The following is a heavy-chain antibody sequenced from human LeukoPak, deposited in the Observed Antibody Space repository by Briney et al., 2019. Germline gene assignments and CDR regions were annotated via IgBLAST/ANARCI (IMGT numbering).Heavy chain of an antibody. V-gene: IGHV3-74*01. D-gene: IGHD3-22*01. CDR1: GFTFSTYW. CDR2: IKSDGST. J-gene: IGHJ1*01. CDR3: ARAPSEIGGYYPEYFRH. Sequence: PGRSLRLSCAASGFTFSTYWMHWVPQAPGKGLVWVSRIKSDGSTTTANSVKGRFTLSRDKDTNTESPQMNSLRPEDTGGYYCARAPSEIGGYYPEYFRHWGQGSLVTVS.